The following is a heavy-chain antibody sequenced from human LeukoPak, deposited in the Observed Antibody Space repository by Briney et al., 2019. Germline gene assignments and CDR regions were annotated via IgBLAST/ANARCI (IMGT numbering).Heavy chain of an antibody. D-gene: IGHD2-21*02. Sequence: SETLSLTCTVSGGSIRSYYWDWIRQPPGKGLEWIGSIYSNGYTYYNPSLRSRVTISADTSKNHFSLKLSSVTAADTAVYYCARRKAGDDWVDPWGQGTQVTVSS. CDR2: IYSNGYT. CDR3: ARRKAGDDWVDP. CDR1: GGSIRSYY. V-gene: IGHV4-39*02. J-gene: IGHJ5*02.